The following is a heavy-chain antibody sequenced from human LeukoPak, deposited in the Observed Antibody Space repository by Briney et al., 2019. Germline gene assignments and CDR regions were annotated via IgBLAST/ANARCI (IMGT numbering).Heavy chain of an antibody. Sequence: ASVKVSCKASGYTFTSYGISWVRQDPGQGLEWMGWISAYNGNTNYAQKLQGRVTMTTDTSTSTAYMELRSLRSDDTAVYYCARDSIYYGDYRTYYFDYWGQGTLVTVSS. D-gene: IGHD4-17*01. V-gene: IGHV1-18*01. J-gene: IGHJ4*02. CDR2: ISAYNGNT. CDR3: ARDSIYYGDYRTYYFDY. CDR1: GYTFTSYG.